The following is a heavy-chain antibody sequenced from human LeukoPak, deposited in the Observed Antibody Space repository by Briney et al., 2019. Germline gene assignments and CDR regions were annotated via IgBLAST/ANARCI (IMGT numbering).Heavy chain of an antibody. D-gene: IGHD3-22*01. V-gene: IGHV1-2*02. CDR1: GYTFTGYY. J-gene: IGHJ1*01. CDR2: INPNSGGT. Sequence: ASVKVSCKASGYTFTGYYMHWVRQAPGQGLEWMGWINPNSGGTNYAQKFQGRVTMTRDTSISTAYMKLSRLRSDDTAVYYCARPGDSSGPKYFQHWGQGTLVTVSS. CDR3: ARPGDSSGPKYFQH.